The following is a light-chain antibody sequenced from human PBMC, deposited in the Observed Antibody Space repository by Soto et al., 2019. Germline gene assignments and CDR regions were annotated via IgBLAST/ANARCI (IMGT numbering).Light chain of an antibody. CDR2: DSS. V-gene: IGKV1-5*01. J-gene: IGKJ1*01. CDR3: QQYNSWT. Sequence: DIQMTQSPSTLSASVGDRVTITCRASQSISSWLAWYQQKPGKAPKLLIYDSSSLESGVPSRFSGSGSGTEFTLTISSLQPDDFATYYCQQYNSWTFGQGTKEEIQ. CDR1: QSISSW.